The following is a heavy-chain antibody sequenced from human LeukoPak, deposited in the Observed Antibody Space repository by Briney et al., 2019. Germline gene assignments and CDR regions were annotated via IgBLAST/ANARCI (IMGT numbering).Heavy chain of an antibody. CDR1: GFTFTTYW. J-gene: IGHJ6*02. Sequence: GGSLRLSCAASGFTFTTYWMHWVRQAPGKGLVWVSHINSDGSITSYADSVKGRFIISRDNAKNTLYLQMNSLRAEDTAVYYCARDAVDTANAVWGQGTTVAVSS. V-gene: IGHV3-74*01. CDR2: INSDGSIT. D-gene: IGHD5-18*01. CDR3: ARDAVDTANAV.